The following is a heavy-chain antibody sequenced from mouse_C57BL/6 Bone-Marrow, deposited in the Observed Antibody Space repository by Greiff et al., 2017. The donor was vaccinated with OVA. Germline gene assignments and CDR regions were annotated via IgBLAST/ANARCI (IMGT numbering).Heavy chain of an antibody. D-gene: IGHD2-3*01. V-gene: IGHV10-1*01. Sequence: EVMLVESGGGLVQPKGSLKLSCAASGFSFNTYAMNWVRQAPGKGLEWVARIRSKSNNYATYYADSVKDRFTISRDDSESMLYLQMNNLKTEDTAMYYCVRLPIYDGYYGFAYWGQGTLVTVSA. CDR1: GFSFNTYA. CDR2: IRSKSNNYAT. J-gene: IGHJ3*01. CDR3: VRLPIYDGYYGFAY.